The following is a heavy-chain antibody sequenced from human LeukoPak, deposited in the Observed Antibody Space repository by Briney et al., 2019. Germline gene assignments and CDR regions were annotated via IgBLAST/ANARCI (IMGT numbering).Heavy chain of an antibody. CDR1: GGTFSSYA. D-gene: IGHD5-18*01. CDR2: INPSGGST. Sequence: ASVKVSCKASGGTFSSYAISWVRQAPGQGLEWMGIINPSGGSTSYAQKFQGRVTMTRDTSTSTVYMELSSLRSEDTAVYYCARGGYTGDYYYYMDVWGKGTTVTISS. J-gene: IGHJ6*03. V-gene: IGHV1-46*01. CDR3: ARGGYTGDYYYYMDV.